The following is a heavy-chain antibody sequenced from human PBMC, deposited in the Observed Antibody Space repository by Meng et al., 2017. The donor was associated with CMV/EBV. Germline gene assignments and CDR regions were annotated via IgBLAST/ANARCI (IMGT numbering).Heavy chain of an antibody. J-gene: IGHJ6*02. CDR1: GFTFSSYA. CDR2: IYSGGST. Sequence: GESLKISCAASGFTFSSYAMSWVRQAPGKGLEWVSVIYSGGSTYYADSVKGRFTISRDNSKNTLYLQMNSLRAEDTAVYYCARGSDRDYYGMDVWGQGTTVTVSS. CDR3: ARGSDRDYYGMDV. V-gene: IGHV3-53*01.